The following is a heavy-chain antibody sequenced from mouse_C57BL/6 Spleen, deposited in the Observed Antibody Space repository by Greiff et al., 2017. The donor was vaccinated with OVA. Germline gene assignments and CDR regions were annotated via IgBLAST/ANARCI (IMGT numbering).Heavy chain of an antibody. Sequence: QVQLQQSGAELARPGASVKMSCKASGYTFTSYTMHWVKQRPGQGLEWIGYINPSSGYTKYNQKFKDKATLTADKSSSTAYMQLRSLTSEDSAVYYCANPLYDYVFDYWGQGTTLTVSS. J-gene: IGHJ2*01. CDR3: ANPLYDYVFDY. CDR1: GYTFTSYT. V-gene: IGHV1-4*01. CDR2: INPSSGYT. D-gene: IGHD2-4*01.